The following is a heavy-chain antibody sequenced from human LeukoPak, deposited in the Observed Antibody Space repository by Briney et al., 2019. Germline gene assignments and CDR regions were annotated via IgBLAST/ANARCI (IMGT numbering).Heavy chain of an antibody. V-gene: IGHV3-74*01. CDR3: ALPLRDGDFYFDY. Sequence: PGGSLRLSCAAPGFTSSNYWMHWVRPAPGKGLVWVSRINRDGRSTNYADSVKGRFTISRDNAKNTVFLQMNSLRAEDTAVYYCALPLRDGDFYFDYWGQGALVTVSS. CDR1: GFTSSNYW. D-gene: IGHD4-17*01. J-gene: IGHJ4*02. CDR2: INRDGRST.